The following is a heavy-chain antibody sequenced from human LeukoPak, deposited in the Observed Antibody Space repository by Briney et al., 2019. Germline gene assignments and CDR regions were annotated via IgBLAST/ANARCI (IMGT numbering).Heavy chain of an antibody. CDR3: PSLDGTDY. CDR1: GFTFNNYA. V-gene: IGHV3-64*01. CDR2: ISYNGGST. Sequence: TGGSLRLSCAASGFTFNNYAMHLVRQAPGKGLEYVSAISYNGGSTYYANSVKGRFTISRDNSKNTLYLQMGSLRAEDMAVYYCPSLDGTDYWGQGTLVTVSS. J-gene: IGHJ4*02.